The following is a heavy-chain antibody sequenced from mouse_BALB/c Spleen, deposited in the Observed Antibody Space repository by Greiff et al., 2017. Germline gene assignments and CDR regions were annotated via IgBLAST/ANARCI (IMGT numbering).Heavy chain of an antibody. V-gene: IGHV2-9-2*01. CDR2: IWTGGGT. CDR1: GFSLTSYD. CDR3: VREGGGYYFDY. D-gene: IGHD3-2*02. Sequence: VKLMESGPGLVAPSQSLSITCTVSGFSLTSYDISWIRQPPGKGLEWLGVIWTGGGTNYNSAFMSRLSISKDNSKSQVFLKMNSLQTDDTAIYYCVREGGGYYFDYWGQGTTLTVSS. J-gene: IGHJ2*01.